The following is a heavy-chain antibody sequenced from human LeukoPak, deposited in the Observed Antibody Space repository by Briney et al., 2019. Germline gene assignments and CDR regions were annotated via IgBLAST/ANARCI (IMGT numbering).Heavy chain of an antibody. J-gene: IGHJ4*02. Sequence: PGGSLRLSCAASGFTFSSYSMNWVRQPPGKGLEWIGEINHSGSTNYNPSLKSRVTISVDTSKNQFSLKLSSVTAADTAVYYCARGRIAAAGRQFGYWGQGTLVTVSS. D-gene: IGHD6-13*01. V-gene: IGHV4-34*01. CDR2: INHSGST. CDR3: ARGRIAAAGRQFGY. CDR1: GFTFSSYS.